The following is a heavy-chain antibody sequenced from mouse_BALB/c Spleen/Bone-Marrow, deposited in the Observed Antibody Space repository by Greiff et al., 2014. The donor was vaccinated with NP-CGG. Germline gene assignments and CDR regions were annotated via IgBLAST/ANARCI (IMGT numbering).Heavy chain of an antibody. D-gene: IGHD1-1*01. CDR1: GFNIKDTY. J-gene: IGHJ3*01. V-gene: IGHV14-3*02. CDR3: APYYYGSSQFAY. CDR2: IDPANGNT. Sequence: DVQLQESGAELVKPGASVKLSCTASGFNIKDTYMHWVKQRPEQGLEWIGRIDPANGNTKYDPKFQGKATITADTSSNTAYRQRSSLTSEDTAVYYCAPYYYGSSQFAYWGQGTLVTVSA.